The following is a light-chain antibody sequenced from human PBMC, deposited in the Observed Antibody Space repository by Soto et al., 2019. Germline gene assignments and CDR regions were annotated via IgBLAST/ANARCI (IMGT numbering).Light chain of an antibody. Sequence: QSVLTQPPSVSGSPGQSVTISCTGTSSDVGSYNRVSWYQQPPGTAPKLMIYEVSNRPSGVPDRFSGSKSGDTASLTISGLQAEDEADYYCSSYTSRSTYVFGTGNKVTVL. CDR1: SSDVGSYNR. J-gene: IGLJ1*01. V-gene: IGLV2-18*02. CDR2: EVS. CDR3: SSYTSRSTYV.